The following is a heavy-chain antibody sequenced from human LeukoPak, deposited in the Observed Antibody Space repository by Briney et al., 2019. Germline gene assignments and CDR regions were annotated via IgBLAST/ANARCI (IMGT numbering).Heavy chain of an antibody. Sequence: SVKVSCKASGGTFSSYAISWVRQAPGQGLEWMGGIIPIFGTANYAQKFQGRVTITTDESTSTAYMELSSLRSEDTAVYYCARDLGKGRTDYDFWSGDPTGFDPWGQGTLVTVSS. D-gene: IGHD3-3*01. CDR2: IIPIFGTA. CDR1: GGTFSSYA. J-gene: IGHJ5*02. CDR3: ARDLGKGRTDYDFWSGDPTGFDP. V-gene: IGHV1-69*05.